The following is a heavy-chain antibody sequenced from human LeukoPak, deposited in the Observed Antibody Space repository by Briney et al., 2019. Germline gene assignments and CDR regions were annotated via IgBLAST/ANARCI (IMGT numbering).Heavy chain of an antibody. CDR3: ARGGTPSSSWYTKSKNWFDP. Sequence: GGSLRLSCAASGFTFSSHSMNWVRQAPGEGLEWVSSITSSSSYIYYADSVKGRFTLSRDNAKNSLYLQMNSLRAEDTAVYYCARGGTPSSSWYTKSKNWFDPWGQGTLVTVSS. V-gene: IGHV3-21*01. CDR1: GFTFSSHS. CDR2: ITSSSSYI. D-gene: IGHD6-13*01. J-gene: IGHJ5*02.